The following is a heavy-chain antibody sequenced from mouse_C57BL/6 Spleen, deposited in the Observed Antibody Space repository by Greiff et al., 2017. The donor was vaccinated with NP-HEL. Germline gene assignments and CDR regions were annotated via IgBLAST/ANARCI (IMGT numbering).Heavy chain of an antibody. Sequence: VQLQQSGPELVKPGASVKISCKASGYTFTDYYMNWVKQSHGKSLEWIGDINPNNGGTSYNQKFKGKATLTVDKSSSTAYMELRSLTSEDSAVYYCANRGTDYYAMDDWGQGTSVTVSS. V-gene: IGHV1-26*01. CDR3: ANRGTDYYAMDD. CDR1: GYTFTDYY. CDR2: INPNNGGT. D-gene: IGHD2-14*01. J-gene: IGHJ4*01.